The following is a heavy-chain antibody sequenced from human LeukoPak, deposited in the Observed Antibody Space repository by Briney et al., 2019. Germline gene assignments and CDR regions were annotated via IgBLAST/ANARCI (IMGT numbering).Heavy chain of an antibody. CDR2: ISYDGSNK. D-gene: IGHD2-2*01. CDR1: GFTFSSYA. CDR3: ARDGRYCSSTSCSYFDY. Sequence: GGSLRLSCAASGFTFSSYAMHWVRQAPGKGLEWVAVISYDGSNKYYADSVKGRFTISRDNSKNTLYLQMNSLRAEDTAVYYCARDGRYCSSTSCSYFDYWGQGTLVTVSS. V-gene: IGHV3-30-3*01. J-gene: IGHJ4*02.